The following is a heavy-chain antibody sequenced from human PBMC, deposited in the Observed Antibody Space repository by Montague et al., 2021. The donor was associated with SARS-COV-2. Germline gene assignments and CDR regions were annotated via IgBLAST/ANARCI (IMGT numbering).Heavy chain of an antibody. D-gene: IGHD3-3*01. CDR1: GGSISSYF. V-gene: IGHV4-59*01. CDR3: ARVVRYYDCSSGYTECYYYGIDV. CDR2: IYYSGTT. J-gene: IGHJ6*02. Sequence: SETLSLTCTVSGGSISSYFWSWIRQPPGKGLEWIGSIYYSGTTNYSPSLKSRVTISVDTSKNQFSLELSSVTAADTAVYYCARVVRYYDCSSGYTECYYYGIDVWGQGTTVTVSS.